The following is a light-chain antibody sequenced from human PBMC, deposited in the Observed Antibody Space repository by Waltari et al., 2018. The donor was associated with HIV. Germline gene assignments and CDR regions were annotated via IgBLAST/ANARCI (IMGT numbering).Light chain of an antibody. V-gene: IGLV1-44*01. Sequence: QSVLTQPPSASGPPGQRVTISCSGSSSNIGTNTVNWYQPVPGTAPKLLIYNKNLRPSGVPDRFSGSKSGTSASLAISGLQSEDEADYYCAAWDDSLTGLWVFGGGTKLTVL. CDR1: SSNIGTNT. CDR3: AAWDDSLTGLWV. CDR2: NKN. J-gene: IGLJ3*02.